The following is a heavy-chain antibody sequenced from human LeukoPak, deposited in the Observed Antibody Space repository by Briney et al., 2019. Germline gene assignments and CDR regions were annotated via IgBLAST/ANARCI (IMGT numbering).Heavy chain of an antibody. D-gene: IGHD6-13*01. CDR2: IKQDGSEK. Sequence: GGSLRLSCAASGFSFSGCGMHWVRQAPGKGLEWVANIKQDGSEKYYVDSVKGRFTISRDNAKNSLYLQMNSLRAEDTAVYYCAGAGFKDAFDIWGQGTMVTVSS. J-gene: IGHJ3*02. CDR1: GFSFSGCG. CDR3: AGAGFKDAFDI. V-gene: IGHV3-7*02.